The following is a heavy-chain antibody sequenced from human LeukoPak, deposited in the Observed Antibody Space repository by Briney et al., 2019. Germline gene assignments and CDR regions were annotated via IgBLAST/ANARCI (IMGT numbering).Heavy chain of an antibody. V-gene: IGHV1-69*13. CDR2: IIPIFGTA. J-gene: IGHJ4*02. Sequence: ASVKVSCKASGGTFSSYAISWVRQAPGQGLEWMGGIIPIFGTANYAQTFQGRVTITADESTSTAYMELSSLRSEDTAVYYCARVTSGSYGGHFDYWGQGTLVTVSS. CDR1: GGTFSSYA. CDR3: ARVTSGSYGGHFDY. D-gene: IGHD1-26*01.